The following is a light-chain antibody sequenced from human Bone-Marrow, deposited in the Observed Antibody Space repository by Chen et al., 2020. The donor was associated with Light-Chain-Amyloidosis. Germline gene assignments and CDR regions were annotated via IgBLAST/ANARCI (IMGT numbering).Light chain of an antibody. CDR3: QVWDRSSDRPV. CDR1: NIGSTS. Sequence: SYVLTQPSSVSVAPGQPATIACGGNNIGSTSVHWYQQTPGQAPLLVVYDDSDRHSGIPERLSGSNSGNTSTLTISRVEAGDEAVYYCQVWDRSSDRPVFGGGTKLTVL. CDR2: DDS. J-gene: IGLJ3*02. V-gene: IGLV3-21*02.